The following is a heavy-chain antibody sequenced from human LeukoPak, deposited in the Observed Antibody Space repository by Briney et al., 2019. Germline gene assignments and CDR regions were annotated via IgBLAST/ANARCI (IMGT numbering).Heavy chain of an antibody. V-gene: IGHV3-13*01. CDR2: IGIRGDS. Sequence: GGSLRLSCAASGFTFIDYDMHWVRQVIGKGLEWVSAIGIRGDSHYSGSVKGRFTISRENAESSLYLQMNSLRAEDTAVYYCARGGIQVSGIDEFDYWGQGTLVTVSS. CDR3: ARGGIQVSGIDEFDY. J-gene: IGHJ4*02. CDR1: GFTFIDYD. D-gene: IGHD6-19*01.